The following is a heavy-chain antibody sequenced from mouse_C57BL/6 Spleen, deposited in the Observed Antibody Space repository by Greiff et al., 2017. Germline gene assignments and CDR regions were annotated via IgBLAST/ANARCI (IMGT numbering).Heavy chain of an antibody. D-gene: IGHD1-1*01. V-gene: IGHV7-3*01. CDR2: FRNKANGYTT. CDR3: ARYSTGSSRGFDY. CDR1: GFTFTDYY. Sequence: EVQGVESGGGLVQPGGSLSLSCAASGFTFTDYYMSWVRQPPGKALEWLGFFRNKANGYTTEYSASVKGRFTISRENSTSILYLQMNALRAEDSATYYCARYSTGSSRGFDYGGQGTTLTVSS. J-gene: IGHJ2*01.